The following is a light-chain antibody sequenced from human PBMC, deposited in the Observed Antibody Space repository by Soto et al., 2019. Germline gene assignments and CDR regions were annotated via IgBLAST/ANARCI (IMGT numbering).Light chain of an antibody. J-gene: IGKJ4*01. Sequence: EIVMTQSPATLSVSPGERAALSCRASQSVSSKLAWYRQRPGQAPRLVIYDTSTRATGVPARFSGSGSGTEFTLTISSLQSEDFAVYYCQQYIRWPLTFGGGTKVDIK. CDR2: DTS. CDR1: QSVSSK. CDR3: QQYIRWPLT. V-gene: IGKV3-15*01.